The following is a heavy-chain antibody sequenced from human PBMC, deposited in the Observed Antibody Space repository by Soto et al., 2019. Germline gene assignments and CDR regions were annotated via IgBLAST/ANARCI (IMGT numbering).Heavy chain of an antibody. CDR2: INPSGGST. CDR3: ARAYCGGDCPLWYYYYGMDV. V-gene: IGHV1-46*01. CDR1: GYTFTSYY. D-gene: IGHD2-21*02. J-gene: IGHJ6*02. Sequence: ASVKVSCKASGYTFTSYYMHWVRQAPGQGLEWMGIINPSGGSTSYAQKFQGRVTMTRDTSTSTVYMELSSLRSEDTAVYYCARAYCGGDCPLWYYYYGMDVWGQGTTVTVSS.